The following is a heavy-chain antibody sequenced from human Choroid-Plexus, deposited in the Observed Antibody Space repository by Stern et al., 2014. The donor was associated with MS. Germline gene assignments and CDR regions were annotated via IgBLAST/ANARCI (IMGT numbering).Heavy chain of an antibody. Sequence: MQLVESGGGVVQPGRPLRLSCVASGFTFGSCAMHWVRQAPGKGLECVAGVSYYGSNKYYADSVKGRFTISRDNSQNTLYMQMSSLRPEDTAVYYCAKDRQYLTYFFDHWGQGSLVTVSS. CDR2: VSYYGSNK. CDR1: GFTFGSCA. J-gene: IGHJ5*02. CDR3: AKDRQYLTYFFDH. D-gene: IGHD2/OR15-2a*01. V-gene: IGHV3-30*18.